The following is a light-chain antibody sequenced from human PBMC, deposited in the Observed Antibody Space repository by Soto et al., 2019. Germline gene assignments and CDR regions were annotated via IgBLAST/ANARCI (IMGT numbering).Light chain of an antibody. Sequence: ELTQPPSVSVAPGQTARITCGGNNIGSKSVHWYQQKTGQAPVLVVYDETERPSGIPERFSGSSSGNTATLTVSRVEAGDEADYYCQVWDRSSDHYVFGTGTKVTV. V-gene: IGLV3-21*02. CDR3: QVWDRSSDHYV. CDR1: NIGSKS. CDR2: DET. J-gene: IGLJ1*01.